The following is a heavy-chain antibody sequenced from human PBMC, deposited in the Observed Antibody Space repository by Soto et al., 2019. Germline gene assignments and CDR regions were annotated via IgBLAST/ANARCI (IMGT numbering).Heavy chain of an antibody. Sequence: PPETLSLTSSVSGASIKSGDNFWTWIRQRPGKGLEWIGYIYRDGATYYNPSLKSRVTLSVDTSKNQFSLKLSSVTAADTAVYYCAIGNTAMVLRFDPWGQGTPVTVSS. J-gene: IGHJ5*02. CDR1: GASIKSGDNF. CDR3: AIGNTAMVLRFDP. CDR2: IYRDGAT. V-gene: IGHV4-31*02. D-gene: IGHD5-18*01.